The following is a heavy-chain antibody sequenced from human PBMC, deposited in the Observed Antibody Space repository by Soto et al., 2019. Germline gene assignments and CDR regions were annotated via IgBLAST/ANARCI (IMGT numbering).Heavy chain of an antibody. CDR3: ARVVRSRGSYLDYFDY. Sequence: ASVKVSCKASGYTFTSYYMHWVRQAPGQGLEWMGIINPSGGSTSYAQKFQGRVTMTRDTSTSTVYMELSSLRSEDTAVYYCARVVRSRGSYLDYFDYWGQGTLVTVSS. V-gene: IGHV1-46*01. D-gene: IGHD1-26*01. J-gene: IGHJ4*01. CDR2: INPSGGST. CDR1: GYTFTSYY.